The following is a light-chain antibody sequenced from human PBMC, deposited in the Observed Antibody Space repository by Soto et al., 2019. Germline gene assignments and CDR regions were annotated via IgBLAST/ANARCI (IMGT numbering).Light chain of an antibody. V-gene: IGLV2-23*01. CDR2: EAT. Sequence: QSVLTQPAYVSGSPGQSITVSCTGTKNNLGSYDLVSWYQKYPDKAPTLLIYEATKRPSGISDRFSGSKSGFTASLTISGLRAEDEAEYYCCSLEGSNALVVFGGGTKLTVL. CDR1: KNNLGSYDL. J-gene: IGLJ2*01. CDR3: CSLEGSNALVV.